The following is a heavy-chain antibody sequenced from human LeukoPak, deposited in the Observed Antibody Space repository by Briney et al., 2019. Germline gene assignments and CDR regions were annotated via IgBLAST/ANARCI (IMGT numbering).Heavy chain of an antibody. CDR1: GYTFSSYG. D-gene: IGHD6-13*01. CDR3: ARDRGYEQQRWSDL. J-gene: IGHJ5*01. Sequence: ASVKVSCKASGYTFSSYGISWVRQAPGQGLEWLGWITVYNGNTRYAHKYEDRVTMTADTSTSTAYLDLRSLRSDDTAVYYCARDRGYEQQRWSDLWGQGTLVTVSS. CDR2: ITVYNGNT. V-gene: IGHV1-18*01.